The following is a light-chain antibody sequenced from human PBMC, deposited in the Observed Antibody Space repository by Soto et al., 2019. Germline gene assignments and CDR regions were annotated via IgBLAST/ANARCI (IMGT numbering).Light chain of an antibody. CDR3: QQYNKWPFT. J-gene: IGKJ4*01. V-gene: IGKV3-15*01. CDR1: QSVYSN. Sequence: EIVMTQSPATLSVSPGERATLSCRASQSVYSNLAWYQQKPGQPPRLLIYGASTRATGIPARFSGSGSGTEFTLTISSLQSEDFAVYYCQQYNKWPFTFGGGTKVEVK. CDR2: GAS.